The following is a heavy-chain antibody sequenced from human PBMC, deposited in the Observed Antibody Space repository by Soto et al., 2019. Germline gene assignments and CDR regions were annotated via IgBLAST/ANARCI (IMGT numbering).Heavy chain of an antibody. J-gene: IGHJ4*02. V-gene: IGHV1-2*02. Sequence: ASVKVSCKASGYTFTGYFIHWVRQAPRQGLEWVGYINPNSGATKYAPRFQGRVTMTSDTSIRTAYMDLSNLRSDDTAVYYCARADYTAMAPDYWGQGTLVTVSS. D-gene: IGHD5-18*01. CDR3: ARADYTAMAPDY. CDR1: GYTFTGYF. CDR2: INPNSGAT.